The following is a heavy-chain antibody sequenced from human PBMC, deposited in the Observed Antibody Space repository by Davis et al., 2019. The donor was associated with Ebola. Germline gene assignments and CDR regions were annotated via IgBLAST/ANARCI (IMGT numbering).Heavy chain of an antibody. CDR2: IKSKTDGGTT. J-gene: IGHJ6*02. CDR3: TTVTDYGMDV. CDR1: GFSVSDKY. V-gene: IGHV3-15*01. D-gene: IGHD1-14*01. Sequence: GGSLRLSCVGSGFSVSDKYMSWVRQAPGKGLEWVGRIKSKTDGGTTDYAAPVKGRFTISRDDSKNTLYLQMNSLKTEDTAVYYCTTVTDYGMDVWGQGTTVTVSS.